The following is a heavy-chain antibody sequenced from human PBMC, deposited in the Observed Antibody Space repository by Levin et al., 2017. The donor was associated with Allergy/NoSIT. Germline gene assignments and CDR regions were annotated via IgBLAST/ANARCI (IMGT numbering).Heavy chain of an antibody. CDR3: ARGGLRVTTVTP. V-gene: IGHV1-8*01. CDR1: GYTFTSYD. Sequence: ASVKVSCKASGYTFTSYDINWVRQATGQGLEWMGWMNPNSGNTGYAQKFQGRVTMTRNTSISTAYMELSSLRSEDTAVYYCARGGLRVTTVTPWGQGTLVTVSS. CDR2: MNPNSGNT. J-gene: IGHJ5*02. D-gene: IGHD4-11*01.